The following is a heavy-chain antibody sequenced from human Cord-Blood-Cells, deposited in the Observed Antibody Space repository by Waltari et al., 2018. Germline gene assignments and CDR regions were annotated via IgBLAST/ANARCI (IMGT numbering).Heavy chain of an antibody. CDR3: ASEDSSSWYAFDI. Sequence: QVQLQQSGPGLVKPSQTLSLTCAISGDSVSSISAAWNWIRQSPSGGLEWLGRKYYRSKWYNDYAVSVKSRITINPDTSKNQFSLQLNSVTPEDTAVYYCASEDSSSWYAFDIWGQGTMVTVSS. V-gene: IGHV6-1*01. CDR1: GDSVSSISAA. J-gene: IGHJ3*02. D-gene: IGHD6-13*01. CDR2: KYYRSKWYN.